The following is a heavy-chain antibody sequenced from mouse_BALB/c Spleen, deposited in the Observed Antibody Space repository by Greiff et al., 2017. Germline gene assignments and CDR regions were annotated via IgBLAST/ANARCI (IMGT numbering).Heavy chain of an antibody. Sequence: LQQPGSELVRPGASVKLSCKASGYTFTSYWMHWVKQRHGQGLEWIGNIYPGSGSTNYDEKFKSKGTLTVDTSSSTAYMHLSSLTSEDSAVYYCTRLGRGFDYWGQGTTLTVSS. D-gene: IGHD4-1*01. CDR2: IYPGSGST. J-gene: IGHJ2*01. V-gene: IGHV1S22*01. CDR3: TRLGRGFDY. CDR1: GYTFTSYW.